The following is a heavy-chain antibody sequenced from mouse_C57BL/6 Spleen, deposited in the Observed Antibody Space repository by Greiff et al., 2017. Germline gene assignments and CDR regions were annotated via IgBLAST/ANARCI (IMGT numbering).Heavy chain of an antibody. D-gene: IGHD2-4*01. V-gene: IGHV2-2*01. J-gene: IGHJ2*01. CDR1: GFSLTSYG. Sequence: QVQLKEPGPGLVQPSQSLSITCTVSGFSLTSYGVHWVRQSPGKGLEWLGVIWSGGSPDYNAAFISRLSISKDNSKSQVFFKMNSLQADDTAIYYCAREEGDYDGGYYFDYWGQGTTLTVSS. CDR2: IWSGGSP. CDR3: AREEGDYDGGYYFDY.